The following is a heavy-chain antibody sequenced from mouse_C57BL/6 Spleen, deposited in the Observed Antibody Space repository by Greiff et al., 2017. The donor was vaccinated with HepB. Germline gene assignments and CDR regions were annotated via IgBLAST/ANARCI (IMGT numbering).Heavy chain of an antibody. Sequence: VQLQQSGAELVKPGASVKISCKASGYTFTDYYINWVKQRPGQGLEWIGKIGPGSGSTYYNEKFKGKATLTADKSSSTAYMQLSSLTFEDSAVYFCARDYGSSYWYFDVWGTGTTVTVSS. J-gene: IGHJ1*03. CDR3: ARDYGSSYWYFDV. CDR1: GYTFTDYY. V-gene: IGHV1-77*01. CDR2: IGPGSGST. D-gene: IGHD1-1*01.